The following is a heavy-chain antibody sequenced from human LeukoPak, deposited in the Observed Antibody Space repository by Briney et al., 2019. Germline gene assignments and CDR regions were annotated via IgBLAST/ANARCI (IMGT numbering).Heavy chain of an antibody. CDR1: GFIFGTYS. V-gene: IGHV3-23*01. CDR2: INIGVGTT. D-gene: IGHD2-2*01. J-gene: IGHJ4*02. Sequence: SGGSLRLSCAASGFIFGTYSMTWVRQAPGKGLEWVSTINIGVGTTYYTDSVKGRFTISRDNSKNTLYLQMNSLRAEDTAVYYCAKDPWRDCSSTSCYTFDYWGQGTLVTVSS. CDR3: AKDPWRDCSSTSCYTFDY.